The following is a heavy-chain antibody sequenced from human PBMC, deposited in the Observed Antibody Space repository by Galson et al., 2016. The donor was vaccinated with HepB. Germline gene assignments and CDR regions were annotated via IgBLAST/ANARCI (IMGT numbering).Heavy chain of an antibody. D-gene: IGHD1-1*01. CDR1: EFTFSRFA. CDR3: VKGGAVELAELDI. J-gene: IGHJ3*02. CDR2: ISRSGGST. Sequence: SLRLSCAASEFTFSRFAMHCVRHAPGMRRECVSGISRSGGSTHYTDSVKGSFIISRDHSKNTLYLQMSSLRPEDTAVYYCVKGGAVELAELDIWGQGTMVTVSS. V-gene: IGHV3-64D*08.